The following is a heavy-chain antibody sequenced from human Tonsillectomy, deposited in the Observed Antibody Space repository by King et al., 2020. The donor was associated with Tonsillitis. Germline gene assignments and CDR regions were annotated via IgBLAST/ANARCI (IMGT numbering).Heavy chain of an antibody. CDR2: IHSSGTT. D-gene: IGHD5-24*01. V-gene: IGHV4-61*02. Sequence: QLQESGPGLVKLSQTLSLTCTVSGASISSGSYYWNWIRRPAGKGLEWIGRIHSSGTTTYSPSLTSRLTISMDTSKNQFSLTLTSVTAADTAVYYWAGQVELATIIDYWGQGTLVTVSS. CDR3: AGQVELATIIDY. CDR1: GASISSGSYY. J-gene: IGHJ4*02.